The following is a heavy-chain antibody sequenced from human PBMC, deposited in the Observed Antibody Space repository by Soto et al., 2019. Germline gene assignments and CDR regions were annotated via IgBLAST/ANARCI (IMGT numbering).Heavy chain of an antibody. V-gene: IGHV1-18*01. CDR3: ARRGHRDIVATLDYYYGMDV. D-gene: IGHD5-12*01. CDR2: ISAYNGNT. J-gene: IGHJ6*02. CDR1: GYTFTSYG. Sequence: QIQLVQSGAEVKKPGASVKVSCKASGYTFTSYGISWVRQAPGQGLEWMGWISAYNGNTNYAQKLQGRVTMTTETYTSAASMGLRSLRSDDTAVYYCARRGHRDIVATLDYYYGMDVWGQGTTVTVSS.